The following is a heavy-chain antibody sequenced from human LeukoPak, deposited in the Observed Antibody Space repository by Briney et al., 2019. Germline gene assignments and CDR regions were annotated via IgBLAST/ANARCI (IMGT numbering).Heavy chain of an antibody. Sequence: SETLSLTCTVSGGSISSYYWSWIRQPAGKGLEWIGRIYTSGSTNYNPSLKSRVTMSVDTSKNQFSLKLGSVTAADTAVYYCARAPHYCISTSCYPTGDGFDIWGQGTMVTVSS. D-gene: IGHD2-2*01. CDR3: ARAPHYCISTSCYPTGDGFDI. CDR2: IYTSGST. CDR1: GGSISSYY. J-gene: IGHJ3*02. V-gene: IGHV4-4*07.